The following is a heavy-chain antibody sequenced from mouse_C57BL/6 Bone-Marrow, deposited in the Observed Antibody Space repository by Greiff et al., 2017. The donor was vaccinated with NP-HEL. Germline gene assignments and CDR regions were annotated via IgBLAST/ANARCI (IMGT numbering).Heavy chain of an antibody. D-gene: IGHD1-1*01. CDR1: GYTFTSYW. V-gene: IGHV1-50*01. J-gene: IGHJ2*01. CDR2: IDPSDSYT. CDR3: ATYYARGY. Sequence: QVQLQQPGAELVKPGASVKLSCKASGYTFTSYWMQWVKQRPGQGLEWIGEIDPSDSYTNYNQKFKGKATLTVDTSSSTAYMQLSSLTSEDSAVYYCATYYARGYWGKGTTLTVSS.